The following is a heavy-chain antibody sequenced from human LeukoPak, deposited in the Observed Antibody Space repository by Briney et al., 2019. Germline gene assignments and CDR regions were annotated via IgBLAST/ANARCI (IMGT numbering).Heavy chain of an antibody. CDR1: GITFSSHW. V-gene: IGHV3-7*01. CDR3: ATSRTASWYSPFDI. D-gene: IGHD6-13*01. CDR2: INQDGSEK. Sequence: GGSLRLSCAASGITFSSHWMTWVRQAAGKGLEWVANINQDGSEKYYVDSVKGRFTISRDNAKNSLYLQMDSLRAEDTSVYYCATSRTASWYSPFDIWGQGTMVTVSS. J-gene: IGHJ3*02.